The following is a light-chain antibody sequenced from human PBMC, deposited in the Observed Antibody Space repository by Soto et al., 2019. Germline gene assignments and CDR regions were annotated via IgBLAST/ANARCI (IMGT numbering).Light chain of an antibody. CDR3: CSYTASDIWV. CDR1: NSDVGGYNF. Sequence: QSALTQPRSVSGSPGQSVTISCTGTNSDVGGYNFVSWYQQLPGKAPKLMISAVSQRPSGVPDRFSGSKSGNTASLTISGLQADDEVDYFCCSYTASDIWVFGGGTKLTVL. V-gene: IGLV2-11*01. J-gene: IGLJ3*02. CDR2: AVS.